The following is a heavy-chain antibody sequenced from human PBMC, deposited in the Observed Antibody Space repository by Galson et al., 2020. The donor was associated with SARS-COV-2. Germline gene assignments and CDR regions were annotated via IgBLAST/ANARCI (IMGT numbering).Heavy chain of an antibody. CDR2: ISSSGSTI. CDR3: SRSKMATNYYYYYYMDV. CDR1: GFTFSDYY. J-gene: IGHJ6*03. D-gene: IGHD5-12*01. V-gene: IGHV3-11*04. Sequence: GGSLRLSCAASGFTFSDYYMSWIRQAPGKGLEWVSYISSSGSTIYYADPVKGRFTISRDNAKNSLYLQMNSLRAEDTAVYYCSRSKMATNYYYYYYMDVWGKGTTVTISS.